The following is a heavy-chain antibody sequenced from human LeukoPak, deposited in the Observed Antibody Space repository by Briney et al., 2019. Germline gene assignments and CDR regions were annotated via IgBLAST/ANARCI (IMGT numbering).Heavy chain of an antibody. CDR3: ARHSYYYDSSDFYYFFDY. CDR2: IYYSGST. D-gene: IGHD3-22*01. V-gene: IGHV4-39*01. Sequence: SETLSLTCTVSGGSISSPSYYWGWIRQPPGKGLEWIGGIYYSGSTYYNPSLKSRVTISVDKSTNQFSLKLSSVTAADTAVYYCARHSYYYDSSDFYYFFDYWGQGTLVTVSS. J-gene: IGHJ4*02. CDR1: GGSISSPSYY.